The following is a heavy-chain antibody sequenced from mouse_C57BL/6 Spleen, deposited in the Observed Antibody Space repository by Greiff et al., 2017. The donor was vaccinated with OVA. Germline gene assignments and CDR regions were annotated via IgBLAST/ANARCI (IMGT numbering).Heavy chain of an antibody. V-gene: IGHV1-42*01. J-gene: IGHJ2*01. CDR2: INPSTGGT. Sequence: VQLKQSGPELVKPGASVKISCKASGYSFTGYYMNWVKQSPEKSLEWIGEINPSTGGTKYNEKFKSKATLTVDKPSSTAYMQLSSLTSEDSAVYYCARDPFFDYWGQGTTLTVSS. CDR3: ARDPFFDY. CDR1: GYSFTGYY.